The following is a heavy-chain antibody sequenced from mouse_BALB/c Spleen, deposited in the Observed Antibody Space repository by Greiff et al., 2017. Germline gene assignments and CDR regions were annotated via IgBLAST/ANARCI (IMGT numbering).Heavy chain of an antibody. CDR3: ARFPHYYYGRAMDY. Sequence: EVMLVESGPSLVKPSQTLSLTCSVTGDSITSGYWNWIRKFPGNKLEYMGYISYSGSTYYNPSLKSRISITRDTSKNQYYLQLNSVTTEDTATYYCARFPHYYYGRAMDYWGQGTSVTVSS. CDR2: ISYSGST. J-gene: IGHJ4*01. CDR1: GDSITSGY. D-gene: IGHD1-1*01. V-gene: IGHV3-8*02.